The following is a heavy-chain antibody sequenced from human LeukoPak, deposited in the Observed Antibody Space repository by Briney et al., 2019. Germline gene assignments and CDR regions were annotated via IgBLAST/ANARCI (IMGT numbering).Heavy chain of an antibody. CDR3: ARDGNSGYASYYFDY. J-gene: IGHJ4*02. CDR1: GFTFSSYS. Sequence: TGGSLRLSCAASGFTFSSYSMNWVRQAPGKGLEWVSSISRTSNYIYFADSVKGRFTISRDNAKNSLYLHMNSLRAEDTAVYYCARDGNSGYASYYFDYWGQGVLVTVSS. CDR2: ISRTSNYI. D-gene: IGHD5-12*01. V-gene: IGHV3-21*01.